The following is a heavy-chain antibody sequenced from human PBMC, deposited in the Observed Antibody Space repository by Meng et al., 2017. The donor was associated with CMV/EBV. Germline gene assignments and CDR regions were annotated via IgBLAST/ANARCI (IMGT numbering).Heavy chain of an antibody. CDR1: GFTFSSYA. CDR2: IRGSGGST. Sequence: GESLKISCAASGFTFSSYAMSWVRQAPGKGLEWVSAIRGSGGSTYYADSVKGRFTISRDNSKNTLYLQMNSLRAEDTAVYYCAKTSGANLVGAFDIWGQGTMVTVSS. D-gene: IGHD4/OR15-4a*01. J-gene: IGHJ3*02. CDR3: AKTSGANLVGAFDI. V-gene: IGHV3-23*01.